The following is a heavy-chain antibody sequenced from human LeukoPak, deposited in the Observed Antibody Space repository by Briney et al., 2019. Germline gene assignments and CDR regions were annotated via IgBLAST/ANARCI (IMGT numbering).Heavy chain of an antibody. CDR2: ISDDGTTT. CDR3: ARDKAGYCGGGSCP. Sequence: GGSLRLSCVASGFTFTNYWMHWVRQAPGKGLVWVSRISDDGTTTTYADSVKGRFTISRDNAKNTVYLQMNSLRPDDTGVYYCARDKAGYCGGGSCPWGQGTLVTASS. J-gene: IGHJ5*02. V-gene: IGHV3-74*03. D-gene: IGHD2-15*01. CDR1: GFTFTNYW.